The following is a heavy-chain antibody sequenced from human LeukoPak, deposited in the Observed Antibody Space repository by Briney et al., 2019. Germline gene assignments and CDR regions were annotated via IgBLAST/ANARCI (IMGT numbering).Heavy chain of an antibody. CDR3: AKATESHHNLDY. V-gene: IGHV1-2*02. Sequence: VKVSCKASGYTFTGYYIHWVRQAPGQGLEWMGWINPNSGGTKYAQKFQGRVTMTRDTSIGTAHMQLSRLRSDDTAVYYCAKATESHHNLDYWGEGTLVTVSS. CDR1: GYTFTGYY. D-gene: IGHD1-14*01. CDR2: INPNSGGT. J-gene: IGHJ4*02.